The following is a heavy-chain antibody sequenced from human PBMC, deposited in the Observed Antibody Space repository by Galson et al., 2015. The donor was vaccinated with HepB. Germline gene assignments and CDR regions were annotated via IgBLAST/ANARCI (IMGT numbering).Heavy chain of an antibody. J-gene: IGHJ6*02. CDR2: ISYDGSNK. V-gene: IGHV3-30*18. Sequence: SLRLSCAASGFTFSTYAMHWVRQAPGKGLEWVAVISYDGSNKYYADSVKGRFTISRDNSKNTLYLQMSSLRAEDTAVYYCAKDAGSSGISGMDVWGQGTTVTVSS. CDR3: AKDAGSSGISGMDV. CDR1: GFTFSTYA. D-gene: IGHD1-14*01.